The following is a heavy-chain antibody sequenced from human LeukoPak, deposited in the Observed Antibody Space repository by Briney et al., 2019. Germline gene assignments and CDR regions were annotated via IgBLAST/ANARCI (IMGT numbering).Heavy chain of an antibody. CDR3: ARDAFGRTVDY. V-gene: IGHV4-59*01. J-gene: IGHJ4*02. D-gene: IGHD3-10*01. CDR2: IYYSGST. CDR1: GASTSSYY. Sequence: SETLSPTCTVAGASTSSYYWSWLRHPPPRALEWIGYIYYSGSTNYNPSLKSRVTISVDTSKNQFSLKLSSVTAADTAVYYCARDAFGRTVDYWGQGTLVTVSS.